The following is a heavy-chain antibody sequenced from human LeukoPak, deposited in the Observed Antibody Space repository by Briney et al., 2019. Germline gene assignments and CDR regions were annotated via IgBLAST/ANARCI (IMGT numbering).Heavy chain of an antibody. CDR1: GGSISSYS. D-gene: IGHD3-22*01. Sequence: ASETLSLTCTVSGGSISSYSWSWIRQPPGKGLEWIGYIYYTGSTNYNPSLKSRVTISVDTSKNQFSLKLSSVTAADTAVYYCARRDIDYRSAYYYDSSGYYRAWGQGTLVTVSS. V-gene: IGHV4-59*12. CDR3: ARRDIDYRSAYYYDSSGYYRA. J-gene: IGHJ4*02. CDR2: IYYTGST.